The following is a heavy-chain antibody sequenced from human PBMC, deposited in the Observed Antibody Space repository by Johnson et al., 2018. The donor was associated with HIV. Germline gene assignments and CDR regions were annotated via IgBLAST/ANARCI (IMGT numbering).Heavy chain of an antibody. CDR3: ARRRRYGDYFADAFDI. CDR2: ISWDSRSI. J-gene: IGHJ3*02. D-gene: IGHD4-17*01. CDR1: GFTFDDYA. V-gene: IGHV3-9*01. Sequence: VQLVESGGGLVQPGRSLRLSCAASGFTFDDYAVHWVRQAPGKGLEWVSGISWDSRSIGYADSVKGRFTISRDNAKNSLYLQMNSLRAEDTALYYCARRRRYGDYFADAFDIWGQGTMVTVSS.